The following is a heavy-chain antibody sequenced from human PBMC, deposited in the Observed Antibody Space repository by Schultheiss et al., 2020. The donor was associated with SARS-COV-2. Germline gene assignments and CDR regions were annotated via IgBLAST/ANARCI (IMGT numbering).Heavy chain of an antibody. CDR3: ARGWWQMGDGWFDP. D-gene: IGHD2-15*01. Sequence: GGSLRLSCAASGFTFSGSAMHWVRQASGKVLEWVGRIRSKANSYATAYAASVKGRFTISRDNSKNTLYLQMNSLRAEDTAVYYCARGWWQMGDGWFDPWGQGTLVTVSS. J-gene: IGHJ5*02. V-gene: IGHV3-73*01. CDR1: GFTFSGSA. CDR2: IRSKANSYAT.